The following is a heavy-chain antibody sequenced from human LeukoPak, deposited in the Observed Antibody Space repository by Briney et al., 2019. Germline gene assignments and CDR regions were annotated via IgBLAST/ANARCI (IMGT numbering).Heavy chain of an antibody. V-gene: IGHV4-39*01. J-gene: IGHJ4*02. D-gene: IGHD3-22*01. Sequence: PSETLSLTCTVSGGSISSSSYYWGWIRQPPGKGLEWIGSIYYSGSTYYNPSLESRVTISVDTSKNQFSLKLSSVTAADTAVYYCARRYYAHFDYWGQGTMVTVSS. CDR1: GGSISSSSYY. CDR3: ARRYYAHFDY. CDR2: IYYSGST.